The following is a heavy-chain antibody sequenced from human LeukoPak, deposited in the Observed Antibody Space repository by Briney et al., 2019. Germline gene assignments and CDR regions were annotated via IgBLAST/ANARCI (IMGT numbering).Heavy chain of an antibody. D-gene: IGHD2-15*01. CDR3: VGYDPFDY. CDR1: GFTFSSYG. Sequence: GGSLSLSCAASGFTFSSYGMHWVRQAPGKGLEWVSGIRDSGGNTYYADSVKGRFTISRDNSKNTLYLQMNSLRAEDTAVYYCVGYDPFDYWGQGTLVTVSS. J-gene: IGHJ4*02. V-gene: IGHV3-23*01. CDR2: IRDSGGNT.